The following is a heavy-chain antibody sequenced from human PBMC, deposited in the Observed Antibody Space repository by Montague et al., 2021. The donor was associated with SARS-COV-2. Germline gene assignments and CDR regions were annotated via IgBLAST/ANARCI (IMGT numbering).Heavy chain of an antibody. Sequence: SLRLSCAASGFTFSGYAMHWVRQAPGKGLEWVAVISFDGSNAWYADSVKGRFTISRDNSKNTVYLRMNSLRAEDTAVYYCARGGVWVGVDNSDYWGQGTLVTVSS. CDR3: ARGGVWVGVDNSDY. V-gene: IGHV3-30*04. CDR1: GFTFSGYA. D-gene: IGHD3-10*01. J-gene: IGHJ4*02. CDR2: ISFDGSNA.